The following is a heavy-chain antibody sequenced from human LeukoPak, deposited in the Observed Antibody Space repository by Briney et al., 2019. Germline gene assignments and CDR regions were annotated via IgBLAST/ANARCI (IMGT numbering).Heavy chain of an antibody. Sequence: SETLSLTCAVYSGSFSGYYWSWIRQPAGKGLEWIGRIYTSGSTNYNPSLKSRVTISVDTSKNQFSLKLSSVTAADTAVYYCARGRSSGYYPGGDYWGQGTLVTVSS. CDR3: ARGRSSGYYPGGDY. D-gene: IGHD3-22*01. CDR1: SGSFSGYY. J-gene: IGHJ4*02. CDR2: IYTSGST. V-gene: IGHV4-59*10.